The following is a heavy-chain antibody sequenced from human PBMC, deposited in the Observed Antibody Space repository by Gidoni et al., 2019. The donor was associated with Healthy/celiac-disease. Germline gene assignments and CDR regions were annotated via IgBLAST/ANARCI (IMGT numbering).Heavy chain of an antibody. Sequence: QVQLVESGGGVVQPGRSLRLSCAASGVTFSSYAMHWVRQAPGKGLEWVAVISYDGSNKYYADSVKGRFTISRDNSKNTLYLQMNSLRAEDTAVYYCARGPHYYGSGSYYVVDFDYWGQGTLVTVSS. CDR3: ARGPHYYGSGSYYVVDFDY. J-gene: IGHJ4*02. CDR2: ISYDGSNK. D-gene: IGHD3-10*01. V-gene: IGHV3-30-3*01. CDR1: GVTFSSYA.